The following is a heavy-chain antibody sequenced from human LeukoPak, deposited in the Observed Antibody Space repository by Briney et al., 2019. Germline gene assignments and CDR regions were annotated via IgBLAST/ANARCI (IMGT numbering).Heavy chain of an antibody. CDR1: GYTFTGYY. Sequence: GASVKVSCKASGYTFTGYYMHWVRQAPGQGLEWMGRINPNSGGTNYAQKFQGRVTMTRDTSISTAYMELSRLRSDDTAVYYCAVPYYHDSSGYSFDYWGQGTLVTVSS. D-gene: IGHD3-22*01. J-gene: IGHJ4*02. CDR2: INPNSGGT. CDR3: AVPYYHDSSGYSFDY. V-gene: IGHV1-2*06.